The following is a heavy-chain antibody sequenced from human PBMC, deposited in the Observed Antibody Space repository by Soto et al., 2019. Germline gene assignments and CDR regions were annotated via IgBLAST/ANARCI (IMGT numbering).Heavy chain of an antibody. CDR2: INPNSRGT. CDR1: GYTFTDYF. V-gene: IGHV1-2*02. J-gene: IGHJ5*02. CDR3: ARVTLKAGNWFDP. Sequence: ASVKVSCKASGYTFTDYFIHWLRQAPGQGFEWMGWINPNSRGTNYAQKFQGRVTITRDTSNSTAYMELRGLRSDDTAVYYCARVTLKAGNWFDPWGQGTLVTVSS.